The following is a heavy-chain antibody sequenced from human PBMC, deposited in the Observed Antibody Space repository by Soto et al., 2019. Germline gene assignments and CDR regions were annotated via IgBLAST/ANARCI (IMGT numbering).Heavy chain of an antibody. D-gene: IGHD1-26*01. J-gene: IGHJ4*02. V-gene: IGHV4-59*02. CDR3: ARVVGSGYSDF. CDR2: IYSSGST. Sequence: SETLSLTCTVSGSSVNNYFWSWIRQPPGKGLNWIGYIYSSGSTKYNPSLQSRVTISIDTSKNQFYLKLTSVTAADTALYFCARVVGSGYSDFWGQGTLVTVS. CDR1: GSSVNNYF.